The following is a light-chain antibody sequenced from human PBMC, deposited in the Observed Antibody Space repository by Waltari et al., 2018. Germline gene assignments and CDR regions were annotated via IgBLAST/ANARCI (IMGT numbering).Light chain of an antibody. J-gene: IGKJ1*01. CDR2: KAS. V-gene: IGKV1-5*03. CDR3: QQYNSPLGT. CDR1: QSISSW. Sequence: DIQMTQSPSTLSASVGDRVTITCRASQSISSWLAWYQQKPGKAPKLLIYKASSLESGFPSRFSGSGSGTEFTLTISSLQPDDFATYYCQQYNSPLGTFGQGTKVEIK.